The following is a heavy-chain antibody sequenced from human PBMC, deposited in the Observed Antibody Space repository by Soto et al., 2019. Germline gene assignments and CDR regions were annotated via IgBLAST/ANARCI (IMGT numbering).Heavy chain of an antibody. D-gene: IGHD7-27*01. V-gene: IGHV3-21*01. CDR3: ARDEITGDQNFDY. J-gene: IGHJ4*02. Sequence: GGSLRLSCAASGFTFSSYSMNWVRQAPGKGLEWVSSISSSSSYIYYADSVKGRFTISRDNAKNSLYLQMNSLRAEDTAVYYCARDEITGDQNFDYWGQGTLVTVSS. CDR2: ISSSSSYI. CDR1: GFTFSSYS.